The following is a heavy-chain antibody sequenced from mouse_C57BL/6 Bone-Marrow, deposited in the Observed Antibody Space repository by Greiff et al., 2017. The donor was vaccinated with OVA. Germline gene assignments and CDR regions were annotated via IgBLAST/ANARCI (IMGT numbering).Heavy chain of an antibody. CDR1: GFNIKDDY. D-gene: IGHD1-1*01. CDR3: TSYYGSPAWFAY. Sequence: VQLQQSGAELVRPGASVKLSCTASGFNIKDDYMHWVKQRPEQGLEWIGWIDPENGDTEYASKFQGTATITADTSSNPAYLQLSSLTSEDTAVYYCTSYYGSPAWFAYWGQGTLVTVSA. V-gene: IGHV14-4*01. CDR2: IDPENGDT. J-gene: IGHJ3*01.